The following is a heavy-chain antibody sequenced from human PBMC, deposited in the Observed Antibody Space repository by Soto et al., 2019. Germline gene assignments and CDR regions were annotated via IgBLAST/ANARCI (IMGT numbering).Heavy chain of an antibody. CDR1: GYTFSAYD. Sequence: ASVKVSCKTSGYTFSAYDIYWVRQAPGQGLEWMGWIRAYNGDTNYAQKFQTRVTMTTDKSTDTAYMDLRSLTSDDTAIYYCARAGAAPYYYYGLDVWGQGTTVTVS. CDR3: ARAGAAPYYYYGLDV. CDR2: IRAYNGDT. D-gene: IGHD3-10*01. V-gene: IGHV1-18*01. J-gene: IGHJ6*02.